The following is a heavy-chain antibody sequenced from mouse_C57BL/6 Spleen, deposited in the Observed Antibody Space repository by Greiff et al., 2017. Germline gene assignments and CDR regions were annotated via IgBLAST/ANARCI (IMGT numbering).Heavy chain of an antibody. Sequence: EVMLVESGGGLVKPGGSLKLSCAASGFTFSDYGMHWVRQAPEKGLEWVAYISSGSSTIYYADTVKGRFTISRDNAKNTLFLQMTSLRSEDTAMYYCARDPLYYAMDYWGQGTSVTVSS. V-gene: IGHV5-17*01. CDR2: ISSGSSTI. J-gene: IGHJ4*01. CDR3: ARDPLYYAMDY. CDR1: GFTFSDYG.